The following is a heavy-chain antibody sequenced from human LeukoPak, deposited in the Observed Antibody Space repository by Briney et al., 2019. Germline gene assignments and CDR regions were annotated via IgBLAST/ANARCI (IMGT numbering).Heavy chain of an antibody. J-gene: IGHJ4*02. CDR2: ISYDGSNK. D-gene: IGHD4-17*01. CDR1: GFTFSSYA. V-gene: IGHV3-30-3*01. Sequence: GGSLRLSCAASGFTFSSYAMHWVRQAPGKELEWAAVISYDGSNKYYADSVKGRFTISRDNSKNTLYLQMNSLRAEDTAVYYCARVPLTTVTRGDYWGQGTLVTVSS. CDR3: ARVPLTTVTRGDY.